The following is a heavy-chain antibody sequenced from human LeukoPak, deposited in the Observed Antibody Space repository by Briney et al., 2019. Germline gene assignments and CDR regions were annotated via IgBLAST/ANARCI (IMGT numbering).Heavy chain of an antibody. CDR1: GFTFGSFA. CDR3: ARDLRGVIHYYFDY. D-gene: IGHD3-10*01. Sequence: PPGGSLRLSCEASGFTFGSFAMSWVRQAPGKGLEWLSGISASGHYIYNADSVKGRFTISRDNSKNTLYLQMNSLRAEDTAVYYCARDLRGVIHYYFDYWGQGTLVTVSS. V-gene: IGHV3-23*01. J-gene: IGHJ4*02. CDR2: ISASGHYI.